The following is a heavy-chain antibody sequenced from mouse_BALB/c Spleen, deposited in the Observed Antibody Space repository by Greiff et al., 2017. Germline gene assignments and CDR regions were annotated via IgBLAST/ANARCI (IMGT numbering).Heavy chain of an antibody. CDR3: TRGEVRGAWFAY. CDR2: INPSNGGT. D-gene: IGHD2-14*01. CDR1: GYTFTSYY. V-gene: IGHV1S81*02. Sequence: QVQLQQSGAELVKPGASVKLSCKASGYTFTSYYMYWVKQRPGQGLEWIGGINPSNGGTNFNEKFKSKATLTVDKSSSTAYMQLSSLTSEDSAVYYCTRGEVRGAWFAYWGQGTLVTVSA. J-gene: IGHJ3*01.